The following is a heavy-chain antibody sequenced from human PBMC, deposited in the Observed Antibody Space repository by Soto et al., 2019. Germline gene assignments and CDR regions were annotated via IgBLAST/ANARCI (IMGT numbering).Heavy chain of an antibody. CDR1: GYSFTSYW. D-gene: IGHD2-2*02. CDR3: ARLNRAIRGAFDI. Sequence: PGESLKISCKGSGYSFTSYWIGWVRQMPGKGLEWMGIIYPGDSDTRYSPSFQGQVTISADKSISTAYLQWSSLEASDTAMYYCARLNRAIRGAFDIWGQGTMVTVSS. J-gene: IGHJ3*02. CDR2: IYPGDSDT. V-gene: IGHV5-51*01.